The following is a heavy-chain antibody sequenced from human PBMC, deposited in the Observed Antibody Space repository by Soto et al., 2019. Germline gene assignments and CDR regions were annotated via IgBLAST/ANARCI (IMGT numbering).Heavy chain of an antibody. CDR1: GGSFSGYY. CDR3: VRHRGYCSACSCSSLSGREVRFDP. Sequence: SESLCLTWAVYGGSFSGYYWSWIRQPPGKGLEWIGEINHSGSTNYNPSLKSRVTISVDMSKNQFSLKLSSVTASDTAVYYCVRHRGYCSACSCSSLSGREVRFDPWGQGTLVTVS. CDR2: INHSGST. D-gene: IGHD2-15*01. J-gene: IGHJ5*02. V-gene: IGHV4-34*01.